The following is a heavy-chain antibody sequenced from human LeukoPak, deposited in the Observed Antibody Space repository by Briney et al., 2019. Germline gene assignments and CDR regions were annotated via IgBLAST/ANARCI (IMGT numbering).Heavy chain of an antibody. D-gene: IGHD4-11*01. J-gene: IGHJ6*02. CDR3: ARGINSRWYNGLDV. CDR1: GFNGSCFQ. Sequence: CAGYGFNGSCFQRHWGHQGQGHELVWVSRINRDGTNIRYADSVKGRFTISRDNGENTLYLQMNSLSAEETAVYYCARGINSRWYNGLDVWRQGTTVNVS. CDR2: INRDGTNI. V-gene: IGHV3-74*01.